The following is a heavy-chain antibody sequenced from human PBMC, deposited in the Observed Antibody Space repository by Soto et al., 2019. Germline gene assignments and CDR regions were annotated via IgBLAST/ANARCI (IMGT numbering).Heavy chain of an antibody. V-gene: IGHV3-30-3*01. CDR3: ARDPKTSGGQHWAFNYFDS. D-gene: IGHD7-27*01. CDR1: GFSFSISP. J-gene: IGHJ4*02. CDR2: ISYDGTNK. Sequence: QVQLVESGGGVVQPGRSLRLSCAASGFSFSISPMHWVRQAPGKGPEWVALISYDGTNKFYADSVKGRFTISRDNSKITLYLQVKSLRPEDAAVYYCARDPKTSGGQHWAFNYFDSWGQGTLVTVSS.